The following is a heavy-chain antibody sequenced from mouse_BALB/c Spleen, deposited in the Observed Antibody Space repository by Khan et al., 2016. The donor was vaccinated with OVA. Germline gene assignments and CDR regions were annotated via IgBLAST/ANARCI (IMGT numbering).Heavy chain of an antibody. CDR3: ARGGYGSPFAY. CDR2: IDPSKSET. J-gene: IGHJ3*01. CDR1: GYTFTSFW. Sequence: QVQLQQPGPELVRPGASVKMSCKASGYTFTSFWIHWVKQRPGQRLEWIGMIDPSKSETRLNQKFKDKATLNVDKSSNTAYMQLSRLTSEDSAVYYCARGGYGSPFAYWGQGTLVTVSA. V-gene: IGHV1S127*01. D-gene: IGHD1-1*01.